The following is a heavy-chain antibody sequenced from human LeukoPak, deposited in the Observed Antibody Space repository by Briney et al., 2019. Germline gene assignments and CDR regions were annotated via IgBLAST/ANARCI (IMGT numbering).Heavy chain of an antibody. CDR1: GGSISRYY. CDR3: ARIGGYDSSGYLLDY. J-gene: IGHJ4*02. V-gene: IGHV4-59*01. D-gene: IGHD3-22*01. CDR2: IYYSGST. Sequence: PSETLSLTCTVSGGSISRYYWSWIRQPPGRGLEWIGYIYYSGSTNYNPSLKSRVTISVDTSKNQFPLKLSSVTAADTAVYYCARIGGYDSSGYLLDYWGQGTLVTVSS.